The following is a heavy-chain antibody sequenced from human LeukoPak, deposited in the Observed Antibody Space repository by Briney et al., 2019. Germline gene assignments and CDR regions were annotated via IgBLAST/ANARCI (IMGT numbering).Heavy chain of an antibody. J-gene: IGHJ4*02. CDR3: ARGGYYDSSGPHDY. V-gene: IGHV4-59*01. D-gene: IGHD3-22*01. CDR1: GGSISSYD. Sequence: PSETLSLTCTVSGGSISSYDWSWIRQPPGKGLEWMGYIYYSGSTNYNPSLTSRVTISVDTSKNQFSLKLSSVTAADTAVYYCARGGYYDSSGPHDYWGQGTLVTVSS. CDR2: IYYSGST.